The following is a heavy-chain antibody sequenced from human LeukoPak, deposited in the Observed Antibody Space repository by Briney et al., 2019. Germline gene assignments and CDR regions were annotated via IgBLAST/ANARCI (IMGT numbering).Heavy chain of an antibody. CDR3: AREINTIYYYMDV. Sequence: SETLSLTCTVPGGSLSSYYWSWIRQPPGKGLEWIWYIYYSGSTNYNHSLKSRVTISVDTSKNQFSLKLSSVSAADTAVYYCAREINTIYYYMDVWGKGTMVTASS. J-gene: IGHJ6*03. CDR1: GGSLSSYY. CDR2: IYYSGST. D-gene: IGHD3-9*01. V-gene: IGHV4-59*01.